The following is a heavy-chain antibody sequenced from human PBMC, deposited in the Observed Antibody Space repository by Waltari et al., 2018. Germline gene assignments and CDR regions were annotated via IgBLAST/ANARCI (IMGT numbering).Heavy chain of an antibody. CDR2: INHGGST. CDR1: GGSFSDYY. V-gene: IGHV4-34*01. J-gene: IGHJ5*02. Sequence: QVQLQQWGAGLLKPSETLSLTCAIYGGSFSDYYWSWIRQPPGKGLEWIGEINHGGSTYDNPSLKSRVTISGDTSKNQISLRLSSVTAADTAVYYCARVGMVTTRVKNWFDPWGQGTLVTVSS. D-gene: IGHD5-18*01. CDR3: ARVGMVTTRVKNWFDP.